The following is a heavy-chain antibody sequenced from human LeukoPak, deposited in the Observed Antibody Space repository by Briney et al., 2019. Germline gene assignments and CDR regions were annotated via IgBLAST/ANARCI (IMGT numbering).Heavy chain of an antibody. CDR2: IHYSGST. J-gene: IGHJ4*02. V-gene: IGHV4-30-4*01. D-gene: IGHD5-24*01. CDR3: ARGDGYNPTDSVDY. CDR1: GGSISSYY. Sequence: SETLSLTCTVSGGSISSYYWSWIRQPPGKGLEWIGYIHYSGSTFYNLSLMSRVSISVDTSKNQLSLKVNSVTAADTAVYYCARGDGYNPTDSVDYWGQGTLVTVSS.